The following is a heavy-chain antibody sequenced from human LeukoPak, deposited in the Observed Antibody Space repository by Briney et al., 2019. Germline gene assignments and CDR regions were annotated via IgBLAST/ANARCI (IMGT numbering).Heavy chain of an antibody. D-gene: IGHD3-22*01. V-gene: IGHV3-53*01. Sequence: SGGSLRLSCAASGFNVSSYYMTWVRQAPGKGLEWVSDIYSGGSTYYADSVKGRFTISRDNSKNTLYLQMNSLRAEDTAVYYCATSGEAMIAVVLVEHWGQGTLVTVSS. J-gene: IGHJ1*01. CDR1: GFNVSSYY. CDR3: ATSGEAMIAVVLVEH. CDR2: IYSGGST.